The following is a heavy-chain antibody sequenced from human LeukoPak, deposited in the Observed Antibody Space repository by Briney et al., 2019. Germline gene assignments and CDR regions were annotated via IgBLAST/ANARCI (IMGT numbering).Heavy chain of an antibody. V-gene: IGHV3-30*18. CDR1: GFTFSSYG. Sequence: GGSLRLSCAASGFTFSSYGMHWVRQAPGKGLEWVAVISYDGSNKYYADSVKGRFTISRDNSKNTLYLQMNSLRAEDTAVYYCAKGGCSSTSCYAMRGYYYYGMDVWGQRTTVTVSS. CDR3: AKGGCSSTSCYAMRGYYYYGMDV. CDR2: ISYDGSNK. J-gene: IGHJ6*02. D-gene: IGHD2-2*01.